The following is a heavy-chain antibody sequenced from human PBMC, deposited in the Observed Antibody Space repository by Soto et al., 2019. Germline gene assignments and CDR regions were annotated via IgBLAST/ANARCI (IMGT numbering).Heavy chain of an antibody. D-gene: IGHD2-15*01. CDR1: GFSFSSYS. CDR2: IGSSSTYI. J-gene: IGHJ4*02. CDR3: ARHTPNPYKIDY. Sequence: EVQLVESGGGLVKPGGSLRLSCAASGFSFSSYSMNWVRQAPGEGLEWVSSIGSSSTYIYYADSVKGRFTISRDNAKNSLYLQMNSLIAEDTAVDYCARHTPNPYKIDYWGQGPLVTVSA. V-gene: IGHV3-21*02.